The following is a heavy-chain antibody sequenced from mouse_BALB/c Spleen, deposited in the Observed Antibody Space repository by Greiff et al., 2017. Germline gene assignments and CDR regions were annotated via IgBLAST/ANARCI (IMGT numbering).Heavy chain of an antibody. V-gene: IGHV1-12*01. CDR3: ARGWGFDY. CDR1: GYTFTSYN. CDR2: IYPGNGDT. D-gene: IGHD1-1*02. J-gene: IGHJ2*01. Sequence: QVQLQQPGAELVKPGASVKMSCKASGYTFTSYNMHWVKQTPGQGLEWIGAIYPGNGDTSYNQKFKGKATLTADKSSSTAYMQLSSLTSEDSAVYYCARGWGFDYWGQGTTLTVSS.